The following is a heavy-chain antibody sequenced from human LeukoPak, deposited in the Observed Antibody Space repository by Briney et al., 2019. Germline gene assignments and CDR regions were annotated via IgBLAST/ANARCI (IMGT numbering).Heavy chain of an antibody. Sequence: ASVKVSRKVSGYTLTELSMHWVRQAPGKGHEWMGGFDPEDGETIYAQKFQGRVTMTEDTSTDTAYMELSSLRSEDTAVYYCATVRPEGYDFDYWGQGTLVTVSS. D-gene: IGHD2-15*01. CDR1: GYTLTELS. V-gene: IGHV1-24*01. CDR3: ATVRPEGYDFDY. J-gene: IGHJ4*02. CDR2: FDPEDGET.